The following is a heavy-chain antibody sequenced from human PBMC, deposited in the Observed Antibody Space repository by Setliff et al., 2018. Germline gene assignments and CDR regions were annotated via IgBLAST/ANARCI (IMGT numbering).Heavy chain of an antibody. CDR3: AREYFYGDYLDY. CDR2: IYTSGST. CDR1: GGSISSGSYY. V-gene: IGHV4-61*02. Sequence: PSETLSLTCTVSGGSISSGSYYWSWIRQPAGKGLEWIGRIYTSGSTNYNPSLKSRVTISVDTSKNQFSLNLSSVTAADSAVYYCAREYFYGDYLDYWGQGTLVTVS. D-gene: IGHD4-17*01. J-gene: IGHJ4*02.